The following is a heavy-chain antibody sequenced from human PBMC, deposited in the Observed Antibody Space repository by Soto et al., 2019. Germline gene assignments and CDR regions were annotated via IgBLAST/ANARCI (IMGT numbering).Heavy chain of an antibody. J-gene: IGHJ4*02. CDR1: GGSISSGNYY. V-gene: IGHV4-61*01. Sequence: SETLSLTCTVSGGSISSGNYYWSWIRQPPGKGLEWIGYIYYSGSTNYNPSLKSRVTISVDTSKNQFSLKLSSVTAADTAVYYCASSRGGNYAPGYWGQGPLVTFPS. CDR3: ASSRGGNYAPGY. D-gene: IGHD1-7*01. CDR2: IYYSGST.